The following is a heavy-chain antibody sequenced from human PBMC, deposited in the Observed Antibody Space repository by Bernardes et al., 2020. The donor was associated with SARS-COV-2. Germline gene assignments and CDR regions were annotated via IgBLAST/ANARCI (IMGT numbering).Heavy chain of an antibody. V-gene: IGHV7-4-1*02. CDR3: ARAGLYYDSSGYQTTEYYFDY. J-gene: IGHJ4*02. D-gene: IGHD3-22*01. CDR1: GYTFTSYA. CDR2: INTNTGTP. Sequence: ASVKVSCKASGYTFTSYAMNWVRQAPGQGLEWMGWINTNTGTPTYAQGFTGRFVFSLDTSVSTAYLQISSLKAEDTAVYYCARAGLYYDSSGYQTTEYYFDYWGQGTLVTVSS.